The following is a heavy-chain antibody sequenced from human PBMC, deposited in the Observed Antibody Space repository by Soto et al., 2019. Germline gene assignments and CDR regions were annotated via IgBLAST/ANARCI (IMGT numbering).Heavy chain of an antibody. CDR3: ARGHSGQLGNWFDP. CDR2: INSDESNR. Sequence: EVQLVESGGGLVQPGGSLRLSCAASGFTFSLYWMHWVRQAPGKGLVWVSRINSDESNRNYADSVKGRFTISRDNAKNTLYLQMNSLRAEDTAVYYCARGHSGQLGNWFDPWGQGTLVTVSS. J-gene: IGHJ5*02. D-gene: IGHD6-13*01. CDR1: GFTFSLYW. V-gene: IGHV3-74*01.